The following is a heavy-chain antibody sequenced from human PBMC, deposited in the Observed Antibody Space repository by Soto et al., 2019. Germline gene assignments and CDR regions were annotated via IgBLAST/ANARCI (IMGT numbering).Heavy chain of an antibody. Sequence: SDTLSLTCRVSGCSISSYYWSWIRQPAGKGLEWIGRIQGSGNTNYNPSLKSRVTMSGDTSKNQFSLKLSSVTAADTAVYYCARSGGSFNFDYWGQGTLVTVSS. CDR2: IQGSGNT. J-gene: IGHJ4*02. V-gene: IGHV4-4*07. CDR1: GCSISSYY. CDR3: ARSGGSFNFDY. D-gene: IGHD1-26*01.